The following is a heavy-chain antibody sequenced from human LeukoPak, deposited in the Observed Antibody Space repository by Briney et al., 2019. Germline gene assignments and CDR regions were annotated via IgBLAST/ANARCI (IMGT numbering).Heavy chain of an antibody. Sequence: SGGSLRLSCEVSGFTFSNYGMHWVRQVPGKGLEWVAFIRYDGSDKFYADSVKGRFTISRDNAKNSLYLQMNSLRAEDTAVYYCARVLEYRFDYWGQGTLVTVSS. CDR1: GFTFSNYG. CDR2: IRYDGSDK. D-gene: IGHD2-2*01. V-gene: IGHV3-30*02. J-gene: IGHJ4*02. CDR3: ARVLEYRFDY.